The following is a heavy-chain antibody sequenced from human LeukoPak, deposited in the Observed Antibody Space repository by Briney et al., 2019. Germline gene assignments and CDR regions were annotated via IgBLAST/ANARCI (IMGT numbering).Heavy chain of an antibody. CDR1: GASINDNNYY. CDR2: VFYTGST. D-gene: IGHD3-10*01. V-gene: IGHV4-39*07. Sequence: SETLSLTRTVSGASINDNNYYWGWIRQPPGKGLEWIGSVFYTGSTYYNPSLKSRVTISIDTSKNQFSLNLTFVTAADTAVYYCARDSPMVVPFDYWGQGTLVTVSS. J-gene: IGHJ4*02. CDR3: ARDSPMVVPFDY.